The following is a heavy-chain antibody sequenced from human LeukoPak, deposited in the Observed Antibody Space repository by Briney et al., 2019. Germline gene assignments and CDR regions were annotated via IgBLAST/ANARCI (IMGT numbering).Heavy chain of an antibody. D-gene: IGHD2-21*01. J-gene: IGHJ4*02. V-gene: IGHV3-11*01. Sequence: PGGSPRLSCAASGFTFSDYYMSWIRQAPGKGLEWVSYISSGGSTIYYADSVKGRFTISRDNAKNSLYLQMNSLRAEDTAVYYCARHLVVATYDYWGQGALATVSS. CDR1: GFTFSDYY. CDR2: ISSGGSTI. CDR3: ARHLVVATYDY.